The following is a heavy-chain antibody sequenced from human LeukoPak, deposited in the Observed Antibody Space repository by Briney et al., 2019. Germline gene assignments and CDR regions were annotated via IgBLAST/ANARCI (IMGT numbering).Heavy chain of an antibody. V-gene: IGHV3-64D*06. CDR3: VKDPGSGWYYYYYGMDV. CDR1: GFTFSSYA. Sequence: GGSLRLSCSASGFTFSSYAMHWVRQAPGKGLEYVSAISSNGGGTYYAESVKGRFTISRDNSKNTLYLQMSSLRAEDTAVYYCVKDPGSGWYYYYYGMDVWGKGTTVTVSS. CDR2: ISSNGGGT. J-gene: IGHJ6*04. D-gene: IGHD6-19*01.